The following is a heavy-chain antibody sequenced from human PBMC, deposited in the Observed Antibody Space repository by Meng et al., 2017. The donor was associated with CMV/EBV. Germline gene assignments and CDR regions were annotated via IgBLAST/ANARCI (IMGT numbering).Heavy chain of an antibody. J-gene: IGHJ6*02. D-gene: IGHD2-2*01. V-gene: IGHV3-74*01. CDR1: GFTLSSYW. Sequence: LTCAVSGFTLSSYWTNWVRPAPGKGLVWVSRINRDGSSTSYADSVKGRFTISRDNAKKTPYLKMNSLSAEDTAVYYCARAPRGRYCSSTSCYFGGPVWGQGTTVTVSS. CDR2: INRDGSST. CDR3: ARAPRGRYCSSTSCYFGGPV.